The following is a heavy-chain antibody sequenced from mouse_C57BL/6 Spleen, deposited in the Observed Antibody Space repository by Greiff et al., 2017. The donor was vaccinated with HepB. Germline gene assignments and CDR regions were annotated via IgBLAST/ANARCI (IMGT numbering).Heavy chain of an antibody. Sequence: VHLVESGAELVRPGTSVKVSCKASGYAFTNYLIEWVKQRPGQGLEWIGVINPGSGGTNYNEKFKGKATLTADKSSSTAYMQLSSLTSEDSAVYFCARSDYYGSSLYAMDYWGQGTSVTVSS. CDR3: ARSDYYGSSLYAMDY. V-gene: IGHV1-54*01. J-gene: IGHJ4*01. D-gene: IGHD1-1*01. CDR1: GYAFTNYL. CDR2: INPGSGGT.